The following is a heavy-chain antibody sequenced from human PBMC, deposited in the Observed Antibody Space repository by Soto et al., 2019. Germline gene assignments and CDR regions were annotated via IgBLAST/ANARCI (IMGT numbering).Heavy chain of an antibody. CDR1: DGTINSNSYY. V-gene: IGHV4-39*02. J-gene: IGHJ4*02. D-gene: IGHD1-26*01. CDR2: IYHSGST. Sequence: QLQLQESGPGLVKPSETLSLTCTVSDGTINSNSYYWGWIRQSQGKGLEWIGNIYHSGSTNYNPSLRGRVSISVDLSKNNFSLELTSVTAADTAVYYCAREPVGRPHDNWGQGTLVTVSS. CDR3: AREPVGRPHDN.